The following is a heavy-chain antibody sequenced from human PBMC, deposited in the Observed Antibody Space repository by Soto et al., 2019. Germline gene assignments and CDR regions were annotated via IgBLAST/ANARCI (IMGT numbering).Heavy chain of an antibody. D-gene: IGHD6-13*01. CDR3: AKDKSPYSSSWFGFDY. Sequence: GGSLRLSCAASGFTFSSYAVSWVRQAPGKGLEWVPVISGSGGYTYHADSVKGRFTISRDNSKNTLYLQMNSLRAEDTAVYYCAKDKSPYSSSWFGFDYWGQGS. CDR2: ISGSGGYT. CDR1: GFTFSSYA. V-gene: IGHV3-23*01. J-gene: IGHJ4*02.